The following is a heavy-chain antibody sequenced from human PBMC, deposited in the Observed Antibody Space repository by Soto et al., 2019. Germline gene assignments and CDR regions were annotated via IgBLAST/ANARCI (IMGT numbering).Heavy chain of an antibody. D-gene: IGHD3-3*01. Sequence: LSLTCAISGDSVSSNSAAWNWIRQSPSRGLEWLGRTYYRYKWYHDYAVSVKSRITFNPVTSKNQFSLQLNSVTPEDTAVYYCARDRAGRVDFWSGPYFDYWGQGTLVTVSS. J-gene: IGHJ4*02. CDR2: TYYRYKWYH. CDR1: GDSVSSNSAA. CDR3: ARDRAGRVDFWSGPYFDY. V-gene: IGHV6-1*01.